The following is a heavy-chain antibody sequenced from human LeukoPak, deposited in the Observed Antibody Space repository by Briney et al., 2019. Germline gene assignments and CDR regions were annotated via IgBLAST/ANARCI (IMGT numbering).Heavy chain of an antibody. D-gene: IGHD2-2*01. Sequence: SETLSLTCTVSGGSISSYYWSWIRQPAGEGLEWIGRLHTSGSTNYNPSLKSRVTISVDTSKNQFSLKLSSVTAADTAVYYCARGRYCSSTSCYGERYYYYMDVWGKGTTVTVSS. V-gene: IGHV4-4*07. J-gene: IGHJ6*03. CDR2: LHTSGST. CDR1: GGSISSYY. CDR3: ARGRYCSSTSCYGERYYYYMDV.